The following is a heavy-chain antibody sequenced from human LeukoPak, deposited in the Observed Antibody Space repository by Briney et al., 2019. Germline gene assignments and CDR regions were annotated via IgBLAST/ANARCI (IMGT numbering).Heavy chain of an antibody. CDR3: ARYSGSCYNS. V-gene: IGHV3-64*01. CDR2: ISTNGDGT. Sequence: GSLRLSCAASGSTFSTYAMHWVRQGPGKGLEYVSAISTNGDGTYYASSVTGRFTISRDNSKNTLYLQMGSLRAEDTAVYYCARYSGSCYNSWGQGTLVTVSS. J-gene: IGHJ4*02. D-gene: IGHD2-15*01. CDR1: GSTFSTYA.